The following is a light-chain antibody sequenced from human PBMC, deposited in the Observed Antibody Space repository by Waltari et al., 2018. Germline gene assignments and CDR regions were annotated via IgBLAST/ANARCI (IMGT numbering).Light chain of an antibody. CDR1: QSLLHSSGNTF. CDR3: MQARQTPWT. V-gene: IGKV2-28*01. CDR2: LVS. Sequence: DIVMTQSPLSLPVTPGEPASISCRSSQSLLHSSGNTFLDWYVQKPGQARQLLIYLVSNRASGVPDRFSGSGSATDFTLKISRVEAEDVGLYYCMQARQTPWTFGQGTKVEIK. J-gene: IGKJ1*01.